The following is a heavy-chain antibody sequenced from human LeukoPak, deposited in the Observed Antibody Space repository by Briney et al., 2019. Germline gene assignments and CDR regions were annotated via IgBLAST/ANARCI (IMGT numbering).Heavy chain of an antibody. D-gene: IGHD1-26*01. CDR3: ARERWELPDP. CDR1: GFTFSSYA. V-gene: IGHV3-30-3*01. J-gene: IGHJ5*02. Sequence: GGSLRLSCAASGFTFSSYAMHWVRQAPGKGLEWVAVISYDGSNKYYADSVKGRFTISRDNSKNTLYLQMNSLRAEDTAVYYCARERWELPDPWGQGTLVTVSS. CDR2: ISYDGSNK.